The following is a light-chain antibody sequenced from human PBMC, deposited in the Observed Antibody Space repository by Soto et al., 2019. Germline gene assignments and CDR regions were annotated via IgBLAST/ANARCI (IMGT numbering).Light chain of an antibody. CDR2: DVS. CDR1: SADVGIYNR. CDR3: SSYTASNTYV. Sequence: QSVLTQPPSVSGSPGQPVTISCTGTSADVGIYNRVAWYQQPPGTSPKLVICDVSNRPSGVPDRFSGSKSGSTASLTISGLQAEDEADYYCSSYTASNTYVFGTGTKLTVL. V-gene: IGLV2-18*02. J-gene: IGLJ1*01.